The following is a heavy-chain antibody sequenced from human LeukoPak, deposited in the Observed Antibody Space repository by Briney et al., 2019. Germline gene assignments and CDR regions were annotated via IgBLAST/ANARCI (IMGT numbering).Heavy chain of an antibody. CDR2: IKEDGSEK. CDR3: ARDSGLTTVTTYWDY. CDR1: GFTFSTYW. Sequence: GGSLRLSCAASGFTFSTYWMSWVRQAPGKGLEWVANIKEDGSEKYYVDSVKGRFTISRDNAKSSLYLQMNSLRAEDTAVYYCARDSGLTTVTTYWDYWGQGTLVTVSS. J-gene: IGHJ4*02. V-gene: IGHV3-7*05. D-gene: IGHD4-17*01.